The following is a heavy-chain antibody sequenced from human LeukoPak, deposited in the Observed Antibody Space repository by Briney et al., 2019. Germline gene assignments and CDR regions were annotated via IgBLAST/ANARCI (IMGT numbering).Heavy chain of an antibody. CDR3: ARGRSSSWLLFDY. CDR1: GYTFTSYD. Sequence: ASVKVSCKASGYTFTSYDITWVRQATGQGLECMGWMNPNSGNTGYAQKSQGRVTMTRNTSISTAYMELSSLRSEDTAVYYCARGRSSSWLLFDYWGQGTLVTVSS. CDR2: MNPNSGNT. V-gene: IGHV1-8*01. D-gene: IGHD6-13*01. J-gene: IGHJ4*02.